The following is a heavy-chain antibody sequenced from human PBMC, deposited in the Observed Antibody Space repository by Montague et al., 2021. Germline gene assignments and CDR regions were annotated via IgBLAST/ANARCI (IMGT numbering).Heavy chain of an antibody. CDR2: INHNGNT. D-gene: IGHD3-10*01. Sequence: SDTVSLTCTVPGGSFIGYYWGWIRQPAGKGLEWIGEINHNGNTQXNPSLKSRLTMSLDTSKTHISLQVTSVTAADTAVYFCARRLYSFGSGTYRDWGQGTLVTVSS. V-gene: IGHV4-34*01. J-gene: IGHJ4*02. CDR3: ARRLYSFGSGTYRD. CDR1: GGSFIGYY.